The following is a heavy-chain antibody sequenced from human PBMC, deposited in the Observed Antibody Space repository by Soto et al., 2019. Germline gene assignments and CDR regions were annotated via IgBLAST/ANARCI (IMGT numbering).Heavy chain of an antibody. CDR3: ARGGRWLFDY. D-gene: IGHD6-19*01. CDR1: GGSISTDNW. CDR2: IYHTGNT. J-gene: IGHJ4*02. Sequence: QVQLEESGPGLVKPSGTLSLTCAVSGGSISTDNWWSWVRQPPGKGLEWVGEIYHTGNTNYNPSLKSRLTISTDKSKDQFSLDVTFVTAADTAVYYCARGGRWLFDYWGQGALVTVSS. V-gene: IGHV4-4*02.